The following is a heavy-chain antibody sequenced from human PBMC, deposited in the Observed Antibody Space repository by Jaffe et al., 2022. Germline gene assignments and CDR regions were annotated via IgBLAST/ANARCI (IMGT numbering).Heavy chain of an antibody. Sequence: QVQLQESGPGLVKPSGTLSLTCAVSGGSISSSNWWSWIRQPPGKGLEWIGEIYHSGSTNYNPSLKSRVTISVDKSKNQFSLKLSSVTAADTAVYYCATSLKGYYYDSPRYFDYWGQGTLVTVSS. CDR3: ATSLKGYYYDSPRYFDY. CDR1: GGSISSSNW. CDR2: IYHSGST. V-gene: IGHV4-4*02. D-gene: IGHD3-22*01. J-gene: IGHJ4*02.